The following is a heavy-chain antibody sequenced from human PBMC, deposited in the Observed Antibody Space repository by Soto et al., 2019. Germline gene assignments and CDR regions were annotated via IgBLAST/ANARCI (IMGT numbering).Heavy chain of an antibody. J-gene: IGHJ5*02. Sequence: HPGGSLRLSCAASGFTFDDYAMHWVRQAPGKGLEWVSGIGWNSGSIGYADSVKGRFTISRDNAKNSLYLQMNSLRAEDTALYYCAKDNDFGVANTVFWFDPWGQGTLVTVSS. V-gene: IGHV3-9*01. CDR3: AKDNDFGVANTVFWFDP. CDR1: GFTFDDYA. CDR2: IGWNSGSI. D-gene: IGHD3-3*01.